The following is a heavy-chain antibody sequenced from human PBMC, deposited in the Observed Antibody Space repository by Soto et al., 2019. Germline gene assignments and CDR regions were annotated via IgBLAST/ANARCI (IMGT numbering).Heavy chain of an antibody. J-gene: IGHJ6*02. D-gene: IGHD2-15*01. CDR3: ARALGYCSGGSCYYYYGMAV. Sequence: QVQLQESGPGLVKPSQTLSLTCTVSGVSISSGGYYWSWSRQHPGKCLEWIGYIYYIGSTYYNPSLKSLVTISVDTSKSQFSLKLSSVTAADTAVYYCARALGYCSGGSCYYYYGMAVWGQGTTVTVSS. CDR1: GVSISSGGYY. V-gene: IGHV4-31*01. CDR2: IYYIGST.